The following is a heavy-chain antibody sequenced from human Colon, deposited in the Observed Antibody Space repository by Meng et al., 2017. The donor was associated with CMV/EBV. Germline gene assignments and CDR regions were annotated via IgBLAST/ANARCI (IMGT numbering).Heavy chain of an antibody. J-gene: IGHJ6*02. CDR1: GDSVSANSAA. CDR2: TFYRSKWFH. D-gene: IGHD6-19*01. V-gene: IGHV6-1*01. Sequence: SQTLSLTCDISGDSVSANSAAWIWIRQSPSRGLEWLGRTFYRSKWFHDYAVSMKGRITINADTSQNQFSLHLTSVTPEDTAIYYCARDPVYCSDATCNPDYFYYGMDVWGQGTTVTVSS. CDR3: ARDPVYCSDATCNPDYFYYGMDV.